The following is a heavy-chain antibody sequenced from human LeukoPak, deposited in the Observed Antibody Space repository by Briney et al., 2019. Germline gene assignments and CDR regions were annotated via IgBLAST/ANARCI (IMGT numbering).Heavy chain of an antibody. Sequence: GASVKVSCKASGYTFTSYYMHWVRQAPGQGLEWMGIINPSGGSTSYAQKFQGRVTMTRDTSTSTVYMELSSLRSEDTAVYYCARDGRGFGELYNLWGTRELDYWGQGTLVTVSS. CDR2: INPSGGST. D-gene: IGHD3-10*01. CDR1: GYTFTSYY. J-gene: IGHJ4*02. CDR3: ARDGRGFGELYNLWGTRELDY. V-gene: IGHV1-46*01.